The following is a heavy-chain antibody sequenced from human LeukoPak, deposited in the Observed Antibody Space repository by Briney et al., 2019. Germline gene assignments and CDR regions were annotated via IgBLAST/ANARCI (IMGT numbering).Heavy chain of an antibody. V-gene: IGHV3-7*01. J-gene: IGHJ4*02. Sequence: GGSLRLSCAASGFTFSNYWMSWVRQAPGKGLEWVANIKQDGSEKNYVDSVKGRFTVSRDNAKNSLYLQMNSLRAEDTAVYYCARDILKVVPAAMICGDYWGQGTLVTVSS. D-gene: IGHD2-2*01. CDR3: ARDILKVVPAAMICGDY. CDR2: IKQDGSEK. CDR1: GFTFSNYW.